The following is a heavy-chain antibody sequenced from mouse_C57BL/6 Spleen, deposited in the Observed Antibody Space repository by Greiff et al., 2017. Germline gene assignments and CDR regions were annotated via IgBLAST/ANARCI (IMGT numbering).Heavy chain of an antibody. CDR3: ARGYGSSYNAMDY. CDR1: GYTFTSYG. V-gene: IGHV1-81*01. Sequence: VQLQESGAELARPGASVKLSCKASGYTFTSYGISWVKQRTGQGLEWIGEIYPRSGNTYYNEKFKGKATLTADKSSSTAYMELRSLTSEDSAVYFCARGYGSSYNAMDYWGQGTSVTVSS. J-gene: IGHJ4*01. D-gene: IGHD1-1*01. CDR2: IYPRSGNT.